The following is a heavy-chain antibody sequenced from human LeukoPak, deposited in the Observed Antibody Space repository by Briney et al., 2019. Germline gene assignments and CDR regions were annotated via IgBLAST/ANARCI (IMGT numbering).Heavy chain of an antibody. Sequence: GGSVKVSCKASVYTLTSHGISWVRQAPGQGLEWMGWISAYNGNTNYAQKLQGRVTMTTDTSTSTAYMELRSLRSDDTAVYYCTRDLGYSSSSATPLDYWGQGTLVTVSS. CDR1: VYTLTSHG. CDR3: TRDLGYSSSSATPLDY. CDR2: ISAYNGNT. V-gene: IGHV1-18*01. D-gene: IGHD6-6*01. J-gene: IGHJ4*02.